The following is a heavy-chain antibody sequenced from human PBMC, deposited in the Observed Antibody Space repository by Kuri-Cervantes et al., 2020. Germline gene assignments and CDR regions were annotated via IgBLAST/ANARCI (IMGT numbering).Heavy chain of an antibody. J-gene: IGHJ4*02. Sequence: ASVKVSCKASGYTFTSYYMHWVRQAPGQGLEWMGIINPSGGSTSYAQKFQGRVTMTRDTSTSTVYMELSSLGSEDTAVYYCARVDPGGRWGHYWGQGTLVTVSS. V-gene: IGHV1-46*01. CDR1: GYTFTSYY. CDR3: ARVDPGGRWGHY. D-gene: IGHD3-16*01. CDR2: INPSGGST.